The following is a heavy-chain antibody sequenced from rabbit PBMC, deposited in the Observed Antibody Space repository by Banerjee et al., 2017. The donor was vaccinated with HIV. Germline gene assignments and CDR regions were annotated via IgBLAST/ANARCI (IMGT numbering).Heavy chain of an antibody. CDR1: GFSFSSNW. V-gene: IGHV1S45*01. J-gene: IGHJ2*01. CDR2: IDTSDGDT. CDR3: ARNYVNVFDP. Sequence: LEESGGGQVKPGGTLTLTCTVSGFSFSSNWICWVRQAPGKGLEWIACIDTSDGDTDYANWTKGRFTISKASSTTVTLQMTSLTAADTATYFCARNYVNVFDPWGPGTLVTVS. D-gene: IGHD1-1*01.